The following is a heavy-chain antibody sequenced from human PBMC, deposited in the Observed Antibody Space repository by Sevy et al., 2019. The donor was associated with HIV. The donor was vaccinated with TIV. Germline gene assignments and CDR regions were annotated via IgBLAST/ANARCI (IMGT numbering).Heavy chain of an antibody. J-gene: IGHJ4*02. CDR3: TTAYYYDSSGYPIVDY. D-gene: IGHD3-22*01. CDR2: IKSKTDGGTT. V-gene: IGHV3-15*01. Sequence: GGSLRLSCAASGFTFSNAWMSWVRQAPGKGLEWVGRIKSKTDGGTTDYAAPVKGRFTISRDDSKITLYLQMNSLKTEDKAVYYCTTAYYYDSSGYPIVDYWGQGTLVTVSS. CDR1: GFTFSNAW.